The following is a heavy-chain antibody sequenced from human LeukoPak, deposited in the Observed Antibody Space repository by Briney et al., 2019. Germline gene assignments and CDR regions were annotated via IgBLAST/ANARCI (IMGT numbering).Heavy chain of an antibody. CDR1: GFTFSSYA. J-gene: IGHJ4*02. V-gene: IGHV3-23*01. D-gene: IGHD3-10*01. CDR3: AKPLLWFGELYYFDY. CDR2: ISGSGGST. Sequence: GGSLRLSCAASGFTFSSYAMSWVRQAPGKGLEWVSAISGSGGSTYYADSVKGRFTISRDNSKNTLYLQMNRLRAEDTAVYYCAKPLLWFGELYYFDYWGQGTLVTVSS.